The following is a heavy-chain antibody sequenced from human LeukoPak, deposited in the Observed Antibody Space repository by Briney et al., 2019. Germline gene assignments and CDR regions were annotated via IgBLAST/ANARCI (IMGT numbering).Heavy chain of an antibody. CDR1: GFTFSSYW. D-gene: IGHD6-13*01. Sequence: GGSLRLSCAASGFTFSSYWMHWVRQAPGKGLVWVSRINSDGSSGSYADSVKGRFTISRDKAKNTLYLQMNSLRAEDTAVYYCAGGIAAADTWGQGTLVTVSS. V-gene: IGHV3-74*01. CDR3: AGGIAAADT. CDR2: INSDGSSG. J-gene: IGHJ4*02.